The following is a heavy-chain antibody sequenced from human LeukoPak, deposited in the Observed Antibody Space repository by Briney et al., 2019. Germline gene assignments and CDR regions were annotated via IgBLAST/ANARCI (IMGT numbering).Heavy chain of an antibody. CDR2: IYYSGST. V-gene: IGHV4-39*01. CDR1: GGSISSYY. Sequence: PSETLSLTCTVSGGSISSYYWGWIRQPPGKGLEWIGSIYYSGSTYYNPSLKSRVTISVDTSKNQFSLKLSSVTAADTAVYYCARHHRHDWFTNRNWFDPWGQGTLVTVSS. CDR3: ARHHRHDWFTNRNWFDP. J-gene: IGHJ5*02. D-gene: IGHD3-9*01.